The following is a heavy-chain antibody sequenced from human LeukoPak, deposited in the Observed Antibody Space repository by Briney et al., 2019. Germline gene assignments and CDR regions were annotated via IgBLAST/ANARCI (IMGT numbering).Heavy chain of an antibody. CDR1: GYTFTGHY. Sequence: ASVKVSCKASGYTFTGHYMHWVRQAPGQGLEWMGWINPNSGGTNYAQKFQGRVTMTRDTSISTAYMELSRLRSDDTAVYYCARVFRQWLVRNAFDIWGQGTMVTVSS. J-gene: IGHJ3*02. D-gene: IGHD6-19*01. V-gene: IGHV1-2*02. CDR3: ARVFRQWLVRNAFDI. CDR2: INPNSGGT.